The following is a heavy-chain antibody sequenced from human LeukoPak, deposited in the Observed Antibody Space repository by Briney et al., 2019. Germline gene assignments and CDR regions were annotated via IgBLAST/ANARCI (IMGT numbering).Heavy chain of an antibody. Sequence: PSETLSLTCAVYGGSFTNYFCSWVRQSPAKGREWIGEVADYGSVNYNPSLQSRVTISLDTSKNHFSLKVSSMTAADTALYYCARRRVTVIVVSTFDSWGQGTLVTVSS. CDR3: ARRRVTVIVVSTFDS. V-gene: IGHV4-34*01. CDR1: GGSFTNYF. CDR2: VADYGSV. J-gene: IGHJ4*02. D-gene: IGHD3-22*01.